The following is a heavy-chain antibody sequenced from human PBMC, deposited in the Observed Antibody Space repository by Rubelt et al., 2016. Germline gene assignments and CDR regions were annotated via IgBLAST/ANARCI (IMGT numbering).Heavy chain of an antibody. J-gene: IGHJ4*02. D-gene: IGHD3-22*01. CDR1: GFLFSSHW. CDR2: INQDGGER. CDR3: ARDKGWYDSSPYYFDY. Sequence: ASGFLFSSHWMSWVRQAPGKGLEWVANINQDGGERYYVDSVKGRFTISRDNAKNSLYLQMNSLRAEDTAVYYCARDKGWYDSSPYYFDYWGQGTLVTVSS. V-gene: IGHV3-7*01.